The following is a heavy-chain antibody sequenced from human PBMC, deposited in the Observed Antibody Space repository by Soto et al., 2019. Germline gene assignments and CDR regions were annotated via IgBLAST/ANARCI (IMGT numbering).Heavy chain of an antibody. Sequence: GGSLRLSCAASGFTFSSYAMSWVRQAPGKGLEWVSAISGSGGSTYYADSVKGRFTISRDNSKNTLYLQMNSLRAEDTALYYCAKDLGHYDILTGYGFDYWGQGTLVTVSS. CDR2: ISGSGGST. CDR3: AKDLGHYDILTGYGFDY. J-gene: IGHJ4*02. CDR1: GFTFSSYA. V-gene: IGHV3-23*01. D-gene: IGHD3-9*01.